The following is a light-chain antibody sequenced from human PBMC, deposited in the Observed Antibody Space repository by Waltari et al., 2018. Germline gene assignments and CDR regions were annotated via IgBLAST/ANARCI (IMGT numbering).Light chain of an antibody. J-gene: IGKJ3*01. CDR2: DAS. CDR1: QDISVF. V-gene: IGKV1-33*01. Sequence: DIQMTQFPSSLSASLGDRVTITCQASQDISVFLNWYQQKPGEAPNLLIYDASILQAGVPSRFSGGGSGTDFTLTISSLQPEDVATYYCQQYDDLPPFTFGPGTKVDLK. CDR3: QQYDDLPPFT.